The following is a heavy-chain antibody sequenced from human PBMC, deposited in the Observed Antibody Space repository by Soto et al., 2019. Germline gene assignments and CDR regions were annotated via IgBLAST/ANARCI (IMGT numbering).Heavy chain of an antibody. Sequence: PPGKGLEWIGYISYSGSTNYNPSLKSRVAISVDTSKNEFSLKLTSVTAADTAVYYCARNIAVAGTVFDFWGQGTLVTSPQ. V-gene: IGHV4-59*08. CDR2: ISYSGST. CDR3: ARNIAVAGTVFDF. D-gene: IGHD6-19*01. J-gene: IGHJ4*02.